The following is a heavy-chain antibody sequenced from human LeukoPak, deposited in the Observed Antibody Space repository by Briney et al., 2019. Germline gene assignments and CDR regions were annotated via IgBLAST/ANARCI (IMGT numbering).Heavy chain of an antibody. CDR2: IRYDGSNN. V-gene: IGHV3-30*02. Sequence: PGGSLRLSCAASGFTFSSYGMYWVRQAPGKGLEWVAFIRYDGSNNYYGDSVKGRFTISRDNSKNTLYLQMNSLRAEDTAVYYCAEGYGSGNFEFDPWGQGTLVTVSS. CDR3: AEGYGSGNFEFDP. J-gene: IGHJ5*02. CDR1: GFTFSSYG. D-gene: IGHD3-10*01.